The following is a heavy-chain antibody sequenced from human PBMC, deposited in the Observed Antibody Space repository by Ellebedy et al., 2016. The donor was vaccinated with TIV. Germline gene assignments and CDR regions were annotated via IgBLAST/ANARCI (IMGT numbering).Heavy chain of an antibody. CDR3: ASRNGYTSGFWYYFDY. Sequence: AASVKVSCKASGYTFISYAMNWVRQAPGQGLEWMGWTNTNTGNPTYAQGFTGRFVFSLDTSVTTAYLQISSLKAEDTAVYYCASRNGYTSGFWYYFDYWGQGTLVTVSS. V-gene: IGHV7-4-1*02. CDR1: GYTFISYA. CDR2: TNTNTGNP. D-gene: IGHD5-18*01. J-gene: IGHJ4*02.